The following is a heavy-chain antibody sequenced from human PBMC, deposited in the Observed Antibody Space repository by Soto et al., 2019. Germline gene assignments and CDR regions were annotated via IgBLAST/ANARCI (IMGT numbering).Heavy chain of an antibody. CDR2: ISGSGGST. V-gene: IGHV3-23*01. D-gene: IGHD3-10*01. J-gene: IGHJ4*02. Sequence: GSRRLSCAASGFTFSSYAMSWVRQAPGKVLEWVSAISGSGGSTYYADSVKGRFTISRDNSKNTLYLQMNSLRAEDTAVYYCAKGGPYYYATRWGQGTLVTVSS. CDR3: AKGGPYYYATR. CDR1: GFTFSSYA.